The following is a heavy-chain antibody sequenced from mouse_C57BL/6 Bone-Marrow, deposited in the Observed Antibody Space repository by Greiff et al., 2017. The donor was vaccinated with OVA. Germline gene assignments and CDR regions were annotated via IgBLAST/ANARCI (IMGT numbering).Heavy chain of an antibody. D-gene: IGHD2-2*01. CDR1: GYTFTSYG. CDR3: ARRVVTTGLYAMDY. Sequence: VQLQQSGAELARPGASVKLSCKASGYTFTSYGISWVKQRTGQGLEWIGEIYPRSGNTYYNEKFKGKATLTADKSSSTAYMELRSLTSEDSAVYFCARRVVTTGLYAMDYWGQGTSVTVSS. J-gene: IGHJ4*01. V-gene: IGHV1-81*01. CDR2: IYPRSGNT.